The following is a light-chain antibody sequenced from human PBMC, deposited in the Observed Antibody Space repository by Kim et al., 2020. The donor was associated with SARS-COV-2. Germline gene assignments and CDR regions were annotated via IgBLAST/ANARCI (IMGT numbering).Light chain of an antibody. CDR3: QQYKNWPT. V-gene: IGKV3-15*01. J-gene: IGKJ1*01. CDR1: QSVSSD. Sequence: SVSPGERVTLSCRASQSVSSDLAWYQQKPGQAPRLLMYDASTRATGIPARFSGSGSGTDFTLTISSLQSEDFAVYYCQQYKNWPTFGQGTKVEIK. CDR2: DAS.